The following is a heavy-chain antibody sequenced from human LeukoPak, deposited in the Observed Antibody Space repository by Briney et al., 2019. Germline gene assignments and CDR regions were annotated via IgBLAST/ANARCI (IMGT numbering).Heavy chain of an antibody. V-gene: IGHV4-59*01. CDR1: GGSISSYY. J-gene: IGHJ6*02. CDR2: IYYSGST. D-gene: IGHD2-15*01. Sequence: PSETLSLTCTVSGGSISSYYWSWIRQPPGKGLEWIGYIYYSGSTNCNPSLKSRVTISVDTSKNQFSLKLSSVTAADTAVYYCARGTSYCSGGSCYSYYCGMDVWGQGTTVTVSS. CDR3: ARGTSYCSGGSCYSYYCGMDV.